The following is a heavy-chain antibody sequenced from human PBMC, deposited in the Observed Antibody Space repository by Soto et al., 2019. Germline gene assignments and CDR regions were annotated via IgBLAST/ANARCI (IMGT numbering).Heavy chain of an antibody. V-gene: IGHV4-39*01. CDR2: IHNNGGT. J-gene: IGHJ1*01. Sequence: QLQLQESGPGLVRPSETLSLTCSVSGDSIRSSSYYWGWIRQSPGERLEWIGNIHNNGGTQYNPSHKSRVTISVDTSKNHFSMKVTSITAADPCVSYCASRYAPSEFAHWGQGSLVTFSS. CDR1: GDSIRSSSYY. CDR3: ASRYAPSEFAH. D-gene: IGHD2-2*01.